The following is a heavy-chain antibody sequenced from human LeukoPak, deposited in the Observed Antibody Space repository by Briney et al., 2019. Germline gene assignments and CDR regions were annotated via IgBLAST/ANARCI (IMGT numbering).Heavy chain of an antibody. CDR3: ARRLRGYNSGGGIDY. Sequence: GESLKISCKGSGYSFTTYWIGWVRQMPGKGLEWMGIIYPGDFDTRYSPSFQGQVTMSADKSISTAYLQRSSLKASDTAMYYCARRLRGYNSGGGIDYWGQGTLVTVSS. J-gene: IGHJ4*02. CDR2: IYPGDFDT. D-gene: IGHD5-18*01. V-gene: IGHV5-51*01. CDR1: GYSFTTYW.